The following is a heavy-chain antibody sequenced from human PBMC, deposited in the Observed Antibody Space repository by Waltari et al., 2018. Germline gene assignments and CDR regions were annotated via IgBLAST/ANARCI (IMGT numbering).Heavy chain of an antibody. Sequence: QLQLQESGPGAVKPSETLSLTCTVSGGSISISSHYWDWIRQPPGKGLEWIRSIYYNGRTYYNSSLKTRVSMSVDTSRNQFSLNLNSVTAADTAVYYCARGGAPDGWFDPWGQGTLVNVSS. CDR2: IYYNGRT. CDR1: GGSISISSHY. J-gene: IGHJ5*02. CDR3: ARGGAPDGWFDP. V-gene: IGHV4-39*07.